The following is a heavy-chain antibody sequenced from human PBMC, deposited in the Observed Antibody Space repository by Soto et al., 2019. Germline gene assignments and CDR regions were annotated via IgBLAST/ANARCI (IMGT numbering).Heavy chain of an antibody. D-gene: IGHD1-26*01. Sequence: QVQLEQWGPGLLKPSETLSLTCAVNGGSFSDYYWSWIRQSQGKGLEWIAEINYSGTTNYSPSLKSRVTMSVDTSKKQFSLKLSSVAAADTAVYFCVGGRGRLVGFDYWGQGTLVTVSS. CDR1: GGSFSDYY. V-gene: IGHV4-34*01. J-gene: IGHJ4*02. CDR3: VGGRGRLVGFDY. CDR2: INYSGTT.